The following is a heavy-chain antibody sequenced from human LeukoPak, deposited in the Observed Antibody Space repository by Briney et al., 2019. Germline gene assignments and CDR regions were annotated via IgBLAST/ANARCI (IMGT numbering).Heavy chain of an antibody. CDR3: ARDREVVVTPLDY. J-gene: IGHJ4*02. CDR2: ISSSSSYI. V-gene: IGHV3-21*01. CDR1: GFTFSSYS. D-gene: IGHD3-22*01. Sequence: GGSLRLSCAASGFTFSSYSMNWVRQAPGKGLEWVSSISSSSSYIYYADSVKGRFTISRDNAKNSLYLQMNSLRAEDTAVYYCARDREVVVTPLDYWGQGTLVTVSS.